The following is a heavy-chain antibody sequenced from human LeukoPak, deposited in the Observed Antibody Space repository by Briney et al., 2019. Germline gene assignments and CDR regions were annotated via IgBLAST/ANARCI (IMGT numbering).Heavy chain of an antibody. CDR3: AKDDSGYAVDF. V-gene: IGHV3-23*01. J-gene: IGHJ4*02. CDR2: ISGSGDST. Sequence: GGSLRLSCAASGFTFSSYAMNWVRQAPGKGLEWVSVISGSGDSTYYADSVKGRFTVSRGNSKNTLYLQMNSLRVEDTAVYYCAKDDSGYAVDFWGQGTLVTVSS. CDR1: GFTFSSYA. D-gene: IGHD5-12*01.